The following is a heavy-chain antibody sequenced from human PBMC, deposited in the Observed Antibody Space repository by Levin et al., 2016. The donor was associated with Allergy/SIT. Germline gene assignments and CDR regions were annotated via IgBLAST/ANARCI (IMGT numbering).Heavy chain of an antibody. V-gene: IGHV1-8*01. CDR3: ARDRIAAAGTAPFDY. J-gene: IGHJ4*02. CDR2: MNPNSGNT. CDR1: GYTFTSYD. Sequence: ASVKVSCKASGYTFTSYDINWVRQATGQGLEWMGWMNPNSGNTGYAQKLQGRVTMTTDTSTSTAYMELRSLRSDDTAVYYCARDRIAAAGTAPFDYWGQGTLVTVSS. D-gene: IGHD6-13*01.